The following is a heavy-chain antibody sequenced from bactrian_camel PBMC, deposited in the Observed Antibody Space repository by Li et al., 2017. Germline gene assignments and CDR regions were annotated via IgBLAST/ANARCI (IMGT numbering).Heavy chain of an antibody. D-gene: IGHD2*01. CDR2: IDGEGGT. Sequence: HVQLVESGGGSVQAGGTQRLTCTASGYATSTIRPCMGWFRQTAGKEREGVATIDGEGGTSYADSVKGRFTISQDRVKGNLYLQMNGLKPEDTAMYYCAADFAPMYSNQPLSEGSYGYWGHGTQVT. J-gene: IGHJ4*01. CDR1: GYATSTIRPC. CDR3: AADFAPMYSNQPLSEGSYGY. V-gene: IGHV3S55*01.